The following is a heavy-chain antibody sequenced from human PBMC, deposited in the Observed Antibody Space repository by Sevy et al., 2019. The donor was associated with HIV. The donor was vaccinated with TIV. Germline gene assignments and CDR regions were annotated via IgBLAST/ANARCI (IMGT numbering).Heavy chain of an antibody. Sequence: ASVKVSCKASGYTFTGYYMHWVRQAPGQGLEWMGWINPNSGGTDYTQKFQGRVTMTRDTSISIAYMELSRLRSDDTAVYFCAKGRWGIAAAGTGVFDYWGQGALVTVSS. CDR1: GYTFTGYY. J-gene: IGHJ4*02. V-gene: IGHV1-2*02. D-gene: IGHD6-13*01. CDR2: INPNSGGT. CDR3: AKGRWGIAAAGTGVFDY.